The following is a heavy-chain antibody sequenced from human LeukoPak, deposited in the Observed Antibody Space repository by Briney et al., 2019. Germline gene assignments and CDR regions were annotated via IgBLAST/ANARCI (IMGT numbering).Heavy chain of an antibody. CDR2: ITGSGGDT. V-gene: IGHV3-23*01. CDR3: ATKRNIVTTSADDF. J-gene: IGHJ4*02. CDR1: GFTFSSYA. Sequence: PGGSLRLSCAACGFTFSSYAMSWVRQAPGKGLEWVSGITGSGGDTYYADSVKGRFTISRDNSKNTLYLQMTSLRAEDTAAYYCATKRNIVTTSADDFWGQGTLVTVSS. D-gene: IGHD2/OR15-2a*01.